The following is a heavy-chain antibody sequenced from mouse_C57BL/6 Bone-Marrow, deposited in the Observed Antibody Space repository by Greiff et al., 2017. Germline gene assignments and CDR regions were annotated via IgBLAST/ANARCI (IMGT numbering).Heavy chain of an antibody. V-gene: IGHV1-22*01. CDR3: ARRYYGSSCAVDY. D-gene: IGHD1-1*01. CDR1: GYTFTDYN. CDR2: INPNNGGT. Sequence: VQLQQSGPELVKPGASVKMSCKASGYTFTDYNMHWVKQSHGKSLEWIGYINPNNGGTSYNQKFKGKATLTVNKSSSTAYMELRSLTSEDSAVYYCARRYYGSSCAVDYWGQGTSVTVSS. J-gene: IGHJ4*01.